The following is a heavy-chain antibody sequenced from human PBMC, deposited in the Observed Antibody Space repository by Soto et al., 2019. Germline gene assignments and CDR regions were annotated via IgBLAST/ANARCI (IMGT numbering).Heavy chain of an antibody. CDR1: GFSFTNYW. J-gene: IGHJ4*02. CDR3: ARSGSELDY. D-gene: IGHD3-10*01. Sequence: EVQLVESGGVLVQPGGSLRLSCAASGFSFTNYWTTWVRQAPGKGLEWVANIKEDGSEKHYVDSVKGRFTISRDNTKSSLYLQMNSLRAEDTAVYYCARSGSELDYWGQGTLVTVSS. CDR2: IKEDGSEK. V-gene: IGHV3-7*01.